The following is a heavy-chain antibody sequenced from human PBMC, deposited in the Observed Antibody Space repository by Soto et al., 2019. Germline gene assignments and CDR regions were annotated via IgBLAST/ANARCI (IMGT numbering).Heavy chain of an antibody. CDR2: IYWNDDK. CDR1: GFSLSTSGVG. CDR3: AHVGSLCYYCYAMDV. Sequence: SGPTLVNPTQTLTLTCTFSGFSLSTSGVGVGWIRQPPGKALEWLALIYWNDDKRYSPSLKSRLTITKDTSKNQVVLSMTIMGPVDTAPYFCAHVGSLCYYCYAMDVWGQVTTVTVSS. J-gene: IGHJ6*02. V-gene: IGHV2-5*01.